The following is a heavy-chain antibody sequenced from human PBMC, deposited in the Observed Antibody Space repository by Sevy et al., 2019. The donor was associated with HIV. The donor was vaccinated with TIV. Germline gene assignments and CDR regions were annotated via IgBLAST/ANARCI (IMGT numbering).Heavy chain of an antibody. V-gene: IGHV3-9*01. CDR3: AKDRIWELGDAFDI. D-gene: IGHD1-26*01. CDR1: GFSFDEYA. J-gene: IGHJ3*02. CDR2: ITWNSGSI. Sequence: GGSLRLSCAASGFSFDEYAMHWVRQAPGKGLEWVSGITWNSGSIEYADSVKGRFTISRDNAKNSLYLQMNSLRAEDTALYYCAKDRIWELGDAFDIWGQGTMVTVSS.